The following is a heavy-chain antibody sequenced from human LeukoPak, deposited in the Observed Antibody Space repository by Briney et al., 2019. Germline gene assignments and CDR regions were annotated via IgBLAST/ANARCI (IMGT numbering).Heavy chain of an antibody. J-gene: IGHJ4*02. CDR1: GFSFNTNA. V-gene: IGHV3-23*01. D-gene: IGHD2-21*02. Sequence: PGGSLRLSCAASGFSFNTNALSWVRQAPGKGLEWVSSISSGGDRTYYADSVKGRLTISRDNSKNTLSLQMNSLRAEDTALYYCAKVTSDYWGQGTLVSVSS. CDR3: AKVTSDY. CDR2: ISSGGDRT.